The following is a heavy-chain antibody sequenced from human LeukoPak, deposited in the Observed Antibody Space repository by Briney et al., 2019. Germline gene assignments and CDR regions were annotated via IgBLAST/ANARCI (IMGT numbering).Heavy chain of an antibody. V-gene: IGHV5-51*01. D-gene: IGHD3-22*01. Sequence: GESLKISCKGSGYSFTSYWIGWVRQMPGKGLEWMGIIYPGDSDTRYSPSFQGQVTISADKSISTAYLQWSSLKASDTAMYYCARGSYDSSGPGAFDIWGQGTMVTVSS. CDR2: IYPGDSDT. J-gene: IGHJ3*02. CDR3: ARGSYDSSGPGAFDI. CDR1: GYSFTSYW.